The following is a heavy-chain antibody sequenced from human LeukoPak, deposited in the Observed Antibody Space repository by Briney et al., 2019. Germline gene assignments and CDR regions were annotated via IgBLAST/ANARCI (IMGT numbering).Heavy chain of an antibody. D-gene: IGHD3-22*01. CDR2: ISSSGSTK. CDR1: GFTFSSYE. Sequence: GGSLRLSCAASGFTFSSYEMNWVRQAPGKGLEWVSYISSSGSTKYYADSVKDRFTISRDNAKNSLYLQMNSMRGEDTAVYYCARDSFPYYYDSSGYPNAFGYWGQGTLVTVSS. CDR3: ARDSFPYYYDSSGYPNAFGY. V-gene: IGHV3-48*03. J-gene: IGHJ4*02.